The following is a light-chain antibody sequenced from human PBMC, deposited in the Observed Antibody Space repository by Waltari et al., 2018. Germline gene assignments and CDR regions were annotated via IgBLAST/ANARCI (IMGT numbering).Light chain of an antibody. CDR1: SSDVGGYNY. J-gene: IGLJ2*01. Sequence: QSALTQPPSASGSPGQSVAISCPGTSSDVGGYNYVSWYQQHPGRAPKLMIYEVTKRPSGVPDRFSGSKSGNTASLTVSGLQAEDEADYYCSSYAGSTAVFGGGTKLTVL. CDR2: EVT. V-gene: IGLV2-8*01. CDR3: SSYAGSTAV.